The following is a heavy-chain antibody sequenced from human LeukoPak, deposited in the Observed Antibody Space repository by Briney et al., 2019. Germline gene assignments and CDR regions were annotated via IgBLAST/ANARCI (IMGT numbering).Heavy chain of an antibody. D-gene: IGHD6-13*01. CDR3: ARDLRPIAAAGEDAFDI. J-gene: IGHJ3*02. V-gene: IGHV3-33*01. CDR1: GFTFSSYG. CDR2: IWYDGSNK. Sequence: GGSLRLSCAASGFTFSSYGMHWVRQAPGKGLEWVAVIWYDGSNKYYADSVKGRFTISRDNSKNTLYLQMNSLRAEDTAVYYCARDLRPIAAAGEDAFDIWGQGTMVTVSS.